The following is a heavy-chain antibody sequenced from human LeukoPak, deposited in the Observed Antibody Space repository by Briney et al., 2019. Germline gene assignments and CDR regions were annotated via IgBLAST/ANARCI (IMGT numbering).Heavy chain of an antibody. Sequence: SETLSLTCTVSGGSISSSSYYWGWIRQPPGKGLEGIGSIYYSGSTYYNPSLKSRVTISVDTSKNQFSLKLSSVTAADTAVYYCARLGVRGGPGYMDVWGKGTTVTVSS. CDR1: GGSISSSSYY. CDR2: IYYSGST. CDR3: ARLGVRGGPGYMDV. V-gene: IGHV4-39*01. J-gene: IGHJ6*03. D-gene: IGHD3-10*01.